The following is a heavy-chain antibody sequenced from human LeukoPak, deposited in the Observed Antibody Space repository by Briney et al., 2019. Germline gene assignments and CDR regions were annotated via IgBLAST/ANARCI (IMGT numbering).Heavy chain of an antibody. V-gene: IGHV4-59*08. CDR1: GGSISSYY. CDR2: IYYSGSN. D-gene: IGHD4-17*01. J-gene: IGHJ4*02. CDR3: ARHVNDGDYPLDY. Sequence: PSETLSLTCTVSGGSISSYYWSWIRQPPGKGLEWIGYIYYSGSNNYNPSLKRRVTISVDTSKNQFSLKLSSVTAADTAVYYCARHVNDGDYPLDYWGQGTLVTVSS.